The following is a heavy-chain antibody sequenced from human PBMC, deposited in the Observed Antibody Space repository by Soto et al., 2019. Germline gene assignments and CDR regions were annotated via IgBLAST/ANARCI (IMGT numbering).Heavy chain of an antibody. V-gene: IGHV4-4*02. CDR1: GCSMSISNW. D-gene: IGHD6-19*01. Sequence: SETLSLTCTVSGCSMSISNWWNWVRQPPGKGLEWIGEIHHSGRTNYNPSLKSRVTISVDTSKNQFSLNLSSVTAADTAVYYCVRAGGGWSFDIWGQGTLVTVSS. CDR3: VRAGGGWSFDI. CDR2: IHHSGRT. J-gene: IGHJ4*02.